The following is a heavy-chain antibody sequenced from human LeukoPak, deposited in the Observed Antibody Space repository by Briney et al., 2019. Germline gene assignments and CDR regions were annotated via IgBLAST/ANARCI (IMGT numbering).Heavy chain of an antibody. Sequence: SETLSLTCAVYGGSFSGYYWSWIRQPPGKGLEWIGEINHSGSTNYNPSLKSRVTISVDTSKNQLSLKLSSVTAADTAVYYCARFDIRRYGSGSYYRYGMDVWGQGTTVTVSS. V-gene: IGHV4-34*01. D-gene: IGHD3-10*01. CDR3: ARFDIRRYGSGSYYRYGMDV. CDR2: INHSGST. J-gene: IGHJ6*02. CDR1: GGSFSGYY.